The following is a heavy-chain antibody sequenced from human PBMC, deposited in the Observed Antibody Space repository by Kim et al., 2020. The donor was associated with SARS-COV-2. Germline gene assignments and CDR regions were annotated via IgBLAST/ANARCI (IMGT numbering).Heavy chain of an antibody. V-gene: IGHV4-30-4*01. CDR3: ARLLVRGYYFDS. J-gene: IGHJ4*02. D-gene: IGHD3-10*01. CDR1: GAFVSSGDYY. CDR2: IYYSGVT. Sequence: SETLSLTCTVSGAFVSSGDYYWSWIRQPPGKGLEWIGNIYYSGVTYSNPSLRNRVTMSLDMSSNNFSLNLRSVSAADRATYFCARLLVRGYYFDSWGQGALGTVSS.